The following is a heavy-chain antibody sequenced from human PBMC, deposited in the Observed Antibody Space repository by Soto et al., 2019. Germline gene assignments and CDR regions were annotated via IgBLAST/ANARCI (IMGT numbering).Heavy chain of an antibody. J-gene: IGHJ4*02. Sequence: ASVKVSCKASGYTFTAYYIHWVRQAPGQGLEWMGRISAYNGNTNYAQKLQGRVTMTTDTSTSTAYMELRSLRSDDTAVYYCARDRSSGWFYFDPWGQGTRVTVSS. CDR1: GYTFTAYY. V-gene: IGHV1-18*04. CDR3: ARDRSSGWFYFDP. CDR2: ISAYNGNT. D-gene: IGHD6-19*01.